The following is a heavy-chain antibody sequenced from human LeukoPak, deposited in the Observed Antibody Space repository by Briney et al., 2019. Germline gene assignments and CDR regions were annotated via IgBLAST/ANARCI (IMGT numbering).Heavy chain of an antibody. V-gene: IGHV5-51*01. Sequence: KVSCKGSGYSFNSYWIGWVRQMPGKGLEWMGIIYPGDSETRYSPSFQGQVTISADKSISTAYLQWSSLKASDAAVYYCARHQIVGATRSPFDYWGQGTLVTVSS. J-gene: IGHJ4*02. D-gene: IGHD1-26*01. CDR3: ARHQIVGATRSPFDY. CDR1: GYSFNSYW. CDR2: IYPGDSET.